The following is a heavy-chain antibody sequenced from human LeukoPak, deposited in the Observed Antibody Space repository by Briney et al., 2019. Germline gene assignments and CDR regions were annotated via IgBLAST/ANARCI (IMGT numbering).Heavy chain of an antibody. D-gene: IGHD2-15*01. V-gene: IGHV1-18*01. CDR1: GYTFTSYG. CDR3: AGDLSPCRSCSGGSYDY. Sequence: ASVKVSCKASGYTFTSYGISWVRQAPGQGLEWMGWISAYNGNTNYAQKLQGRVTMTTDTSTSTAYMELRSLRSDDTAVYYCAGDLSPCRSCSGGSYDYWGQGTLVTVPS. J-gene: IGHJ4*02. CDR2: ISAYNGNT.